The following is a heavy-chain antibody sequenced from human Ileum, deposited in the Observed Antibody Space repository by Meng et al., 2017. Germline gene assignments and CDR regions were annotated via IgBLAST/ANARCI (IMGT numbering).Heavy chain of an antibody. CDR2: VSPSSGNT. CDR3: ARGVGDLGDY. Sequence: AQLVQSGAGMKTPGASMKVSCKASGYTFTTNDINWVRQAPGQGLEWMGWVSPSSGNTHYAQKFQGRVTMTRDISISTVYMELTSLKSDDTAVYYCARGVGDLGDYWGQGTLVTVSS. D-gene: IGHD3-16*01. CDR1: GYTFTTND. V-gene: IGHV1-8*01. J-gene: IGHJ4*02.